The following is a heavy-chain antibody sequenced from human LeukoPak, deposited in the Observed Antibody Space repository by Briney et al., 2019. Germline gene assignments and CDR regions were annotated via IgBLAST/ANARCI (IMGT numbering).Heavy chain of an antibody. D-gene: IGHD2-2*01. CDR1: GFTFSSYA. CDR3: ANLGYCSSTSCSRTYYYYGMDV. Sequence: PGGSLRLSCAASGFTFSSYAMSWVRQAPGKGLEWVSAISGSGGSTYYADSVKGRFTISRDSSKNTLYLQMNSLRAEDTAVYYCANLGYCSSTSCSRTYYYYGMDVWGQGTTVTVSS. CDR2: ISGSGGST. J-gene: IGHJ6*02. V-gene: IGHV3-23*01.